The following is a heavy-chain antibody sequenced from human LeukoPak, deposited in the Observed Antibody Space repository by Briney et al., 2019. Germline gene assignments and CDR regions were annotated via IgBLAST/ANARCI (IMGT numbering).Heavy chain of an antibody. V-gene: IGHV3-30-3*01. CDR2: ISYDGSNK. Sequence: GRSLRLSCAASGFTFSSYAMHCVRQAPGKGLEWVAVISYDGSNKYYADSVKGRFTISRDNSKNTLYLQMNSLRAEDTAVYYCARQEGTRYYYYGMDVWGQGTTVTVSS. J-gene: IGHJ6*02. CDR3: ARQEGTRYYYYGMDV. CDR1: GFTFSSYA. D-gene: IGHD3-10*01.